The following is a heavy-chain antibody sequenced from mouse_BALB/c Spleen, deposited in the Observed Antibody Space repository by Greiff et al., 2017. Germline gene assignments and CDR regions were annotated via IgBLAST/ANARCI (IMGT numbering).Heavy chain of an antibody. D-gene: IGHD4-1*01. CDR3: ARTGTRYFDV. CDR2: IWAGGST. Sequence: VMLVESGPGLVAPSQSLSITCTVSGFSLTSYGVHWVRQPPGKGLEWLGVIWAGGSTNYNSALMSRLSISKDNSKSQVFLKMNSLQTDDTAMYYCARTGTRYFDVWGAGTTVTVSS. J-gene: IGHJ1*01. V-gene: IGHV2-9*02. CDR1: GFSLTSYG.